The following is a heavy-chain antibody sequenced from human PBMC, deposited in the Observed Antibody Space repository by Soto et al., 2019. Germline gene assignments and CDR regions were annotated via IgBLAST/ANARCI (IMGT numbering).Heavy chain of an antibody. D-gene: IGHD2-2*01. V-gene: IGHV4-39*01. CDR2: IYYSGST. Sequence: SETLSLTCTVSGGSISSSSYYWGWIRQPPGKGLEWIGSIYYSGSTYYNPSLKSRATISVDTSKNQFSLKLSSVTAADTAVYYCARAAAPPTYYYYYMDVWGKGTTVTVSS. CDR3: ARAAAPPTYYYYYMDV. J-gene: IGHJ6*03. CDR1: GGSISSSSYY.